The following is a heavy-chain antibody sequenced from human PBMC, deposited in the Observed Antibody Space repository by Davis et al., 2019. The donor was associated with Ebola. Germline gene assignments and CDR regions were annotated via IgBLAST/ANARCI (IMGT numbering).Heavy chain of an antibody. V-gene: IGHV6-1*01. CDR3: ARGWLRSGFDL. D-gene: IGHD5-12*01. Sequence: HSQTLSLTCVISGDSVPSGGWNWIRQSPSRGLEWLGRTYYKSKWYNDYAESVKSRIDITPDTSKNHVALQLNSVTPGDSAVYYCARGWLRSGFDLWGQGSLVTVSS. J-gene: IGHJ4*02. CDR2: TYYKSKWYN. CDR1: GDSVPSGG.